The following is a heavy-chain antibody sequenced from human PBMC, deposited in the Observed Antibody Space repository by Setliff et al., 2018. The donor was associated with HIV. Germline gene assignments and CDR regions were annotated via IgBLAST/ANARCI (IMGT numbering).Heavy chain of an antibody. J-gene: IGHJ6*03. D-gene: IGHD2-15*01. CDR3: ARDSPRQRVVDYYYYMDV. CDR2: INPNSDGT. Sequence: ASVKVSCKASGYTFTGYYIHWVRQAPGQGLEWMGWINPNSDGTNYAQKFQGRVTMTRDTSISTAYMGLSRLRSDDTAVFYCARDSPRQRVVDYYYYMDVWGKGTTVTVSS. CDR1: GYTFTGYY. V-gene: IGHV1-2*02.